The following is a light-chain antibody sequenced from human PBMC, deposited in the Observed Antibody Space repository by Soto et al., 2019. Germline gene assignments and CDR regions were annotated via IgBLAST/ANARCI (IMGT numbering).Light chain of an antibody. CDR1: QTINTW. Sequence: DIQMTQSPSTLSASVGDRVTITCRASQTINTWLAWYQQKPGKAPVLLIYVASSLESGVPSRFSGSGSGTEFPLTFSSLQSDDFASYYWQQYSSYSITFGSGTRLDIK. CDR2: VAS. J-gene: IGKJ5*01. CDR3: QQYSSYSIT. V-gene: IGKV1-5*01.